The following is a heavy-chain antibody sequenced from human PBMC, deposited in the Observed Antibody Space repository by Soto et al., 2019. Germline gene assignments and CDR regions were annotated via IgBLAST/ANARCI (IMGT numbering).Heavy chain of an antibody. D-gene: IGHD6-19*01. CDR2: IDYTGST. CDR1: GGSISSYY. Sequence: SETLSLTCTVSGGSISSYYWSWIRQPPGKGLEWIGYIDYTGSTNYNPSFKSRVTISIDTSQNQFSLKLSSVTAADTAAYCWGRLGYTSGFYFFDYWGLGTLVSVSS. V-gene: IGHV4-59*01. J-gene: IGHJ4*02. CDR3: GRLGYTSGFYFFDY.